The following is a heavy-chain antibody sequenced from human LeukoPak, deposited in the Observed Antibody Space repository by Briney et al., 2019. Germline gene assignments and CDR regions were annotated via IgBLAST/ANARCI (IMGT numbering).Heavy chain of an antibody. CDR3: AKEKTGKFDFDY. J-gene: IGHJ4*02. V-gene: IGHV3-23*01. CDR1: GITIRTYA. CDR2: LSGGGGGS. Sequence: PGESLRLSCAVSGITIRTYAMSWVRQAPGKGLEWVASLSGGGGGSYYADSVKGRVTVSRDDSKNTPYLQMNSLRAEDTAVYYCAKEKTGKFDFDYWGQGTLVTVSS. D-gene: IGHD3-10*01.